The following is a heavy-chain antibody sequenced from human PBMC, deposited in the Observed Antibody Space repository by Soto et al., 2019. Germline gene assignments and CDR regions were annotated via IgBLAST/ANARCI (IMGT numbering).Heavy chain of an antibody. D-gene: IGHD4-17*01. Sequence: SETLSLTCTVSGDSVGKYYWNWIRQPAGKGLEWIGRIYTTRSPNYNPSLKSRVTMSVDTSKNQFSLKLNLSSVTAADTAVYYCARSPAYGDYANLDTWGQGTLVTVPS. CDR2: IYTTRSP. CDR3: ARSPAYGDYANLDT. J-gene: IGHJ5*02. CDR1: GDSVGKYY. V-gene: IGHV4-4*07.